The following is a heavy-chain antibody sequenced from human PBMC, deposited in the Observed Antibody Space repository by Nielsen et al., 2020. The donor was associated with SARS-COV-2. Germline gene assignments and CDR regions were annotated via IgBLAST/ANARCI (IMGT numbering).Heavy chain of an antibody. CDR2: ISGSGGST. D-gene: IGHD1-1*01. Sequence: GESLKISCAASGFTFSSYAMSWVRQAPGKGLEWVSAISGSGGSTYYADSVKGRFTISRDNSKNTLYLQMNSLRAEDTAVYYCARDRGTTTSPYYYYGMDVWGQGTTVTVSS. CDR3: ARDRGTTTSPYYYYGMDV. J-gene: IGHJ6*02. CDR1: GFTFSSYA. V-gene: IGHV3-23*01.